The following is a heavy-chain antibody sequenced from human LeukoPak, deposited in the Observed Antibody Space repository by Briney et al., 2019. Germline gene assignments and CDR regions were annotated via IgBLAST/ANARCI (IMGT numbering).Heavy chain of an antibody. CDR2: ISGSGGST. J-gene: IGHJ4*02. D-gene: IGHD5-18*01. CDR1: GFTFSSYA. CDR3: AKDRGWIQLWFGALDY. V-gene: IGHV3-23*01. Sequence: PGGSLRLSCAASGFTFSSYAMSWVRQAPGKGLEWVSAISGSGGSTYYADSVKGRFTISRDNSKNTLYLQMNSLRAEDTAVYYCAKDRGWIQLWFGALDYWGQGTLVTVSS.